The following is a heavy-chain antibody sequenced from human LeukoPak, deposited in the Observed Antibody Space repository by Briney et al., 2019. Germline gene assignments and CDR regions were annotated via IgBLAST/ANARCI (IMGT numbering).Heavy chain of an antibody. CDR2: INHSGST. D-gene: IGHD2-21*02. CDR3: ASGTYCGGDCYPDDAFDI. J-gene: IGHJ3*02. CDR1: GGSFSGYY. Sequence: SETLSLTCAVYGGSFSGYYWSWIRQPPGKGLEWIGEINHSGSTNYNPSLKSRVTISVDTSKNQFSLKLSSVTAADTAVYYCASGTYCGGDCYPDDAFDIWGQGTMVTVSS. V-gene: IGHV4-34*01.